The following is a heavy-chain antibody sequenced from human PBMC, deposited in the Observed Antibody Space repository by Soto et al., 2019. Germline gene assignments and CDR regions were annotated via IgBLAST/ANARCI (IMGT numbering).Heavy chain of an antibody. Sequence: SETLSLTCAVYGTSFNNYYWSWLRQPPGKGLEWIGYIYYSGRTSYNPSLKGRVTISVDTSKNQFSLKLSSVTAADTAVYYCAKHSDWYGNTCYSRDFDPWGQGTLVTVSS. CDR2: IYYSGRT. V-gene: IGHV4-59*08. CDR3: AKHSDWYGNTCYSRDFDP. J-gene: IGHJ5*02. D-gene: IGHD2-15*01. CDR1: GTSFNNYY.